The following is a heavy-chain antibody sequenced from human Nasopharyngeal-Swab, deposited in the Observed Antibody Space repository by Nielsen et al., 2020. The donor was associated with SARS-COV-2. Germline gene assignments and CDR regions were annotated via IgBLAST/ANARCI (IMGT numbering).Heavy chain of an antibody. CDR3: ARGPDAAGTYYYYYYHMDV. Sequence: SETLSLTCTVSGGSISSYYWSWIRQPPGKGLEWIGYIYYSGSTNYNPSLKSRVTISVDTSKNQFSLKLSSVTAADTAVYYCARGPDAAGTYYYYYYHMDVWGKGTTVTVSS. CDR1: GGSISSYY. D-gene: IGHD6-13*01. V-gene: IGHV4-59*01. CDR2: IYYSGST. J-gene: IGHJ6*03.